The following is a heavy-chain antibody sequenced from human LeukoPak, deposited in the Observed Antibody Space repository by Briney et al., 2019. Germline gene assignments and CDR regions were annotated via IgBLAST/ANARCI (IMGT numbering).Heavy chain of an antibody. J-gene: IGHJ6*03. CDR2: ISAYNGNT. V-gene: IGHV1-18*01. Sequence: ASVKVSCKASGYTFTSYGISWVRQAPGQGLEWMGWISAYNGNTNYAQKFQGRVTITRNTSISTAYMEVSSLRYEDTAVYYCARRAVDNSYYYYMDVWGQGTTVTVSS. CDR3: ARRAVDNSYYYYMDV. CDR1: GYTFTSYG. D-gene: IGHD6-19*01.